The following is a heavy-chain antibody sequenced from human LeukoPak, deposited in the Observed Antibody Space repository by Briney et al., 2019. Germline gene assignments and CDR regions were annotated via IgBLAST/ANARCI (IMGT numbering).Heavy chain of an antibody. D-gene: IGHD6-13*01. V-gene: IGHV4-59*01. Sequence: PSETLSLTCTVCGGSISSYYLSWLRQPPGKGLEWIGYIYYSGSTNYNPSLKSRVTISVDTSKNQFSLKLSSVTCADTAVYYCARATLIAAAGNWFDPSGQGTLVTVSS. CDR1: GGSISSYY. J-gene: IGHJ5*02. CDR3: ARATLIAAAGNWFDP. CDR2: IYYSGST.